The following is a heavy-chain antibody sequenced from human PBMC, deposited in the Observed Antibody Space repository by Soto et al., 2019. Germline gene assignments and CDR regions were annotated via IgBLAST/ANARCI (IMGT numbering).Heavy chain of an antibody. CDR2: MSGYNGNT. D-gene: IGHD6-6*01. CDR3: ARESDSSSSRLNYYYGMDV. V-gene: IGHV1-18*04. CDR1: GYTFTIYG. J-gene: IGHJ6*02. Sequence: QVQLVQSGAEVKKPGASVKVSCKASGYTFTIYGISWVRQAPGQGLEWMGWMSGYNGNTNYAHNRQGRVSMITDTSTSTAYMELRSLRSGDTAEYYGARESDSSSSRLNYYYGMDVWGQGTTVTVSS.